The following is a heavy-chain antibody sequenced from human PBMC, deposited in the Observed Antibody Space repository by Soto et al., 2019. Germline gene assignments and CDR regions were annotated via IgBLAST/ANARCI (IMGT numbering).Heavy chain of an antibody. CDR2: ISSSSTYI. D-gene: IGHD6-19*01. Sequence: EVQLVESGGGLVKPGGSLRLSCVASGFTFSRYSINWVRQAPGKGLEWVSFISSSSTYIYYADSVRGRFTISRDNAKNSLYLQMNSLRADDTAIYYCARDPTAVAGPSWFDPWGQGTLVSVSS. J-gene: IGHJ5*02. V-gene: IGHV3-21*01. CDR1: GFTFSRYS. CDR3: ARDPTAVAGPSWFDP.